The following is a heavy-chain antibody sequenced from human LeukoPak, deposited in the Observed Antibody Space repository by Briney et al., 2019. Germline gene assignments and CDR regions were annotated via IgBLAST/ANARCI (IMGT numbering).Heavy chain of an antibody. Sequence: ASVKVSCKVSGYTLTELSMHWVRQAPGKGLEWMGGFDPEDGETIYARKFQGRVTMTEDTSTDTAYMELSSLRSEDTAVYYCATDLAIVGATRRDYWGQGTLVTVSS. D-gene: IGHD1-26*01. CDR3: ATDLAIVGATRRDY. CDR2: FDPEDGET. CDR1: GYTLTELS. J-gene: IGHJ4*02. V-gene: IGHV1-24*01.